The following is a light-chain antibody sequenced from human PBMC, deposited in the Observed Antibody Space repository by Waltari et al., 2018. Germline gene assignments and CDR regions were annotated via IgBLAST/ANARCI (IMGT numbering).Light chain of an antibody. CDR3: QEYDSLPIT. CDR2: KAS. J-gene: IGKJ4*01. Sequence: DIQMTQSPSTLPASVGDRVTITCRASQYVKNNLAWFQQKPGKAPKVLIHKASRLESGVPSRVSGSGFGTEFILSISSLQPDDFATYYCQEYDSLPITFGGGTKVEIK. CDR1: QYVKNN. V-gene: IGKV1-5*03.